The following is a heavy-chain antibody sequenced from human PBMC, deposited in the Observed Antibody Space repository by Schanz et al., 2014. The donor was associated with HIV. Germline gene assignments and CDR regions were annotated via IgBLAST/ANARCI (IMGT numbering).Heavy chain of an antibody. CDR3: AKDAGGAMDV. CDR2: IDSSSSYK. J-gene: IGHJ6*02. D-gene: IGHD3-16*01. CDR1: RFTFSVYA. Sequence: EVQLVESGGGLVKPGGSLRLSCAASRFTFSVYAMNWVRQAPGKGLEWVSSIDSSSSYKYYADSVKGRFTISRDNAKNSLYLQMNTLRAEDTAVYYCAKDAGGAMDVWGQGTTVTVSS. V-gene: IGHV3-21*01.